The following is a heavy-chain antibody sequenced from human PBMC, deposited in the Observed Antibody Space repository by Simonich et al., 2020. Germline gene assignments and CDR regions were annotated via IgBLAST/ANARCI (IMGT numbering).Heavy chain of an antibody. CDR1: GFTFSSYE. D-gene: IGHD6-19*01. J-gene: IGHJ4*02. Sequence: QVQLVESGGGVVQPGRFLRLSCAASGFTFSSYEVHWVRQAPGMGREWGEIICDDRSNKYDAASVKGRFTSSREKSKNTLYLQMNSRRAEDTAGYYCARPLPGIAVAGTPRDFDYWGQGTLVTVSS. CDR2: ICDDRSNK. CDR3: ARPLPGIAVAGTPRDFDY. V-gene: IGHV3-33*01.